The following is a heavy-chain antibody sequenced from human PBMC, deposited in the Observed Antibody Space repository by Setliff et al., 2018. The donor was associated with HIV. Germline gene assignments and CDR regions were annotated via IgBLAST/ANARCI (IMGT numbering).Heavy chain of an antibody. V-gene: IGHV4-34*01. J-gene: IGHJ6*02. D-gene: IGHD2-21*01. Sequence: PSETLSLTCAVYGGSFSNFYWSWVRQSPEKGLEWIGEIAGDGTANYNPSLKSRVTISLGASKTQFSLRVTSVTAADTAVYYCARGRSCDGDSCYLYYYYYYGMDVWGQGTTVTVSS. CDR3: ARGRSCDGDSCYLYYYYYYGMDV. CDR2: IAGDGTA. CDR1: GGSFSNFY.